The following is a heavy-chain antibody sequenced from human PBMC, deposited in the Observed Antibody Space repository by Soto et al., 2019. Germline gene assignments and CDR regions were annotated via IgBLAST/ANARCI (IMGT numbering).Heavy chain of an antibody. CDR2: ISGSGGST. Sequence: EVQLLESGGGLVQPGGSLRLSCAASGFTFTTCAMTWVRRAPGKGLEWVSAISGSGGSTYYADSVKGRFTISRDSSKNTVFLQMNSLRAEDTAVYYCAKNWDTTFSSSSHWGQGTLVTVSS. CDR3: AKNWDTTFSSSSH. D-gene: IGHD6-6*01. J-gene: IGHJ4*02. CDR1: GFTFTTCA. V-gene: IGHV3-23*01.